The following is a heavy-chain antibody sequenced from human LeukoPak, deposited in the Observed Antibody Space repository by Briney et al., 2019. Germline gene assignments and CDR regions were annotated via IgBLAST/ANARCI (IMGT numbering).Heavy chain of an antibody. V-gene: IGHV3-49*03. D-gene: IGHD1-26*01. CDR3: TRDPYSGSLAAGWYFDL. CDR2: IRSKAHGGTT. CDR1: GFTIGDYA. J-gene: IGHJ2*01. Sequence: GGSLRLSGTASGFTIGDYAMSWFRQAPGKGLEWVGFIRSKAHGGTTEYAASVKGRFTISRDDSKSIAYLQMNSLKTEDTAVYYCTRDPYSGSLAAGWYFDLWGRGNLVTVSS.